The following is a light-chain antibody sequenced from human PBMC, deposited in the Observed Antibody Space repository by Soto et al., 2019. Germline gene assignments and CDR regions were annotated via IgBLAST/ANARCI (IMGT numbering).Light chain of an antibody. CDR1: QGISSY. Sequence: AIRMTQSPSSFSASTGDRVTITCRASQGISSYLAWYQQKPGKAPKLLIYAASTLQSGVPSRFSGSGSGTDFTLTISCLQSEYVATYYCQQYYSYPFTFGPGTKVDIK. CDR3: QQYYSYPFT. J-gene: IGKJ3*01. V-gene: IGKV1-8*01. CDR2: AAS.